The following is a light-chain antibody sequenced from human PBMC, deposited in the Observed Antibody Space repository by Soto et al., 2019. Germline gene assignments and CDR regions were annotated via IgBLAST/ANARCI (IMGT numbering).Light chain of an antibody. V-gene: IGLV2-14*03. CDR2: DVN. Sequence: QSVLTQPASMSWSPGQSITISCTGTSSDVGGYNYVSWYRQHPGKAPKLMIYDVNNRPSGVSNRFSGSKSGNTASLTISGLQAEDEADYYCSSHSSSSTLVVFGGGTKLTVL. J-gene: IGLJ2*01. CDR1: SSDVGGYNY. CDR3: SSHSSSSTLVV.